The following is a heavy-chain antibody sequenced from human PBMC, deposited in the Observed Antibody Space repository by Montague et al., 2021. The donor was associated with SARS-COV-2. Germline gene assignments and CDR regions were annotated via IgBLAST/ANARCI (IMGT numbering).Heavy chain of an antibody. Sequence: CAISGDSVSSNRAAWNWIRQSPSRGLEWLGRTYYRSKWYNDYAVSVKSRITINPDTSKNLFSLQLNSVTPEDTAVYYCARGGSWLYYFDYWGQGTLVTVSS. CDR2: TYYRSKWYN. V-gene: IGHV6-1*01. J-gene: IGHJ4*02. CDR1: GDSVSSNRAA. D-gene: IGHD6-13*01. CDR3: ARGGSWLYYFDY.